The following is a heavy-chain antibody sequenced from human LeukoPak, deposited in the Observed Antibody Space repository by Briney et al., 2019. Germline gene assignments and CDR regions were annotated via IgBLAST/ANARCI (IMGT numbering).Heavy chain of an antibody. V-gene: IGHV1-8*01. J-gene: IGHJ4*02. D-gene: IGHD3-16*02. CDR2: MNPNSGNT. CDR1: GYTFTSYD. Sequence: ASVKVTCKASGYTFTSYDINLVRQATGQGLEWMGWMNPNSGNTGYAQKFQGRVTMTRNTSISTACMELSSLRSEDTAVYYCARVHYDYVWGSYRYFDYWGQGTLVTVAS. CDR3: ARVHYDYVWGSYRYFDY.